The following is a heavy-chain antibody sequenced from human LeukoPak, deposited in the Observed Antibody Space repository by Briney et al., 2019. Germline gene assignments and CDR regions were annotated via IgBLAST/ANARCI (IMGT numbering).Heavy chain of an antibody. J-gene: IGHJ4*02. Sequence: PGRSLRLSCAASGFTFSSYAMHWVRQAPGKGLEWVAVISYDGSNKYYADSVKGRFTISRDNSKNTLYLQMNSLRAEDTAVYYCATVLGGSYVVYFDYWGQGTLVTVSS. CDR2: ISYDGSNK. CDR1: GFTFSSYA. CDR3: ATVLGGSYVVYFDY. D-gene: IGHD1-26*01. V-gene: IGHV3-30-3*01.